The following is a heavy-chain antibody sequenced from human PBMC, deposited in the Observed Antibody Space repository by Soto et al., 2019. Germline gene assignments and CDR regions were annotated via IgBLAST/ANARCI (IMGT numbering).Heavy chain of an antibody. Sequence: EVQLVESGGGSVQPGESLRLSCAGSGFTFSSYVMNWVRQAPGKGLEWVSGISGSGGSTYYADYVQGRFSISRDNSKNTLFLQMNSLRVEDTAIYYCANAPGVAGRGRGYWGQGTLVIVSS. CDR2: ISGSGGST. V-gene: IGHV3-23*04. CDR1: GFTFSSYV. J-gene: IGHJ4*02. CDR3: ANAPGVAGRGRGY. D-gene: IGHD6-19*01.